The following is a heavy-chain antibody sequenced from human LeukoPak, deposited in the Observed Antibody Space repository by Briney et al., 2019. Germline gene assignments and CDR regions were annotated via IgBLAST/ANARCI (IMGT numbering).Heavy chain of an antibody. D-gene: IGHD3-16*02. J-gene: IGHJ6*03. CDR2: IKQDGREI. CDR3: VRNGLYDYVWGSYRPSFRTPRYYMDV. CDR1: GFPFTIYW. V-gene: IGHV3-7*01. Sequence: PGGSLTLSCAASGFPFTIYWVTWVRQAPGKGLEWVANIKQDGREIYYVDSVKGRFTISRDNAKSSLYLQMNSRRAEDTALYYCVRNGLYDYVWGSYRPSFRTPRYYMDVWGKGTTVTVSS.